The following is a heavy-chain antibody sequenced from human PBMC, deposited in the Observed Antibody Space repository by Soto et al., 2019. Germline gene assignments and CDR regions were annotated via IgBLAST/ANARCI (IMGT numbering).Heavy chain of an antibody. CDR3: ARDMYSSSRKGAYYYYGMDV. V-gene: IGHV1-18*01. J-gene: IGHJ6*02. CDR1: GYTFTSYG. CDR2: ISAYNGNT. D-gene: IGHD6-13*01. Sequence: ASVKVSCKASGYTFTSYGISWVRQAPGQGLEWMGWISAYNGNTNYAQKLQGRVTMTTDTSTSTAYMELRSLRSDDTAVYYCARDMYSSSRKGAYYYYGMDVWGQGTTVTVSS.